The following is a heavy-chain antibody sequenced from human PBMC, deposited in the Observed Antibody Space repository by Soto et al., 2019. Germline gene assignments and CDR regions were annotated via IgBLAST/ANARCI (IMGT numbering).Heavy chain of an antibody. CDR3: ATTYVYSSGWPQGDAFDI. Sequence: ASVKVSCKASGYTFTSYGISWVRQAPGQGLEWMGWISAYNGNTNYAQKFQGRVTMTKDTSTATAYMELRSLRSEDTAVYYCATTYVYSSGWPQGDAFDIWGQGTMVTGSS. V-gene: IGHV1-18*01. D-gene: IGHD6-19*01. CDR2: ISAYNGNT. J-gene: IGHJ3*02. CDR1: GYTFTSYG.